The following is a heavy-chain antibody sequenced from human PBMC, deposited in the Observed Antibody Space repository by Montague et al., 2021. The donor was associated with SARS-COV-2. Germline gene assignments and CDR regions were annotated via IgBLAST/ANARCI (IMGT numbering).Heavy chain of an antibody. J-gene: IGHJ4*02. V-gene: IGHV4-59*02. D-gene: IGHD4-23*01. CDR2: IFYSGST. CDR1: GDSVNRNY. Sequence: ETLSLTCSVSGDSVNRNYWSWVRQPPGKGLEWLGYIFYSGSTYNPSLNSRVTMSLDTSRNHFSLNLISVTAADTAVYYCAKASRGYGGDFDSWGQGTLVIVSS. CDR3: AKASRGYGGDFDS.